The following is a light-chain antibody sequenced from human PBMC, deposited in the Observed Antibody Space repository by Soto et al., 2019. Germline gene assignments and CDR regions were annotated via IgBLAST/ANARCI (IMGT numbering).Light chain of an antibody. V-gene: IGKV3-15*01. CDR3: QQYGSSLIT. CDR2: GIS. Sequence: EIVMTQPPATLSVSPGERATLSCRAIQSVGRSLEWYQQKPGQAPRLLIYGISTRATGLPGRFSGSGFGTEFTLTISSLQSEDFELYYCQQYGSSLITFGQGTRLEIK. CDR1: QSVGRS. J-gene: IGKJ5*01.